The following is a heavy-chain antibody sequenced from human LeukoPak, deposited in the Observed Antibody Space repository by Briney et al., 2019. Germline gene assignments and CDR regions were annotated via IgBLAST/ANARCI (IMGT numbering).Heavy chain of an antibody. D-gene: IGHD4-23*01. CDR2: ISGSGSDI. CDR1: GFRFSDYN. CDR3: GRDFGGPDI. J-gene: IGHJ4*02. Sequence: PGGSLRLSCAGSGFRFSDYNMDRVRQAPGKGLEWVSAISGSGSDIYYTDSVQGRFTISRDNAKNSLFLQMSSLRAEDTAVYYCGRDFGGPDIRGQGTLVTV. V-gene: IGHV3-21*01.